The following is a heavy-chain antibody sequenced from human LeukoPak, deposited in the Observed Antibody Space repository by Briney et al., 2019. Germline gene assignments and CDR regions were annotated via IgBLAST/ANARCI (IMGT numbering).Heavy chain of an antibody. V-gene: IGHV3-74*01. Sequence: SRINSDGSSTSYADSVKGRFTISRDNAKNTLYLQMNSLRTEDTAVYYCARASRADFWSGKYWGQGTLVTVSS. CDR2: INSDGSST. J-gene: IGHJ4*02. D-gene: IGHD3-3*01. CDR3: ARASRADFWSGKY.